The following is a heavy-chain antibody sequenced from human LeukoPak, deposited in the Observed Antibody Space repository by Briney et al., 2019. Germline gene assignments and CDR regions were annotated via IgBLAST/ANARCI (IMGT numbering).Heavy chain of an antibody. V-gene: IGHV4-59*08. CDR2: IYYSGST. J-gene: IGHJ4*02. D-gene: IGHD6-13*01. CDR3: ARLSSGSSSWYDIDY. Sequence: SETLSLTCTVSGGSISSYYWSWIRQPPGKGLEWIGYIYYSGSTNYNPSLKSRVTISVDTSKNQFSLKLNSVTAADTAVYYCARLSSGSSSWYDIDYWGQGTLVTVSS. CDR1: GGSISSYY.